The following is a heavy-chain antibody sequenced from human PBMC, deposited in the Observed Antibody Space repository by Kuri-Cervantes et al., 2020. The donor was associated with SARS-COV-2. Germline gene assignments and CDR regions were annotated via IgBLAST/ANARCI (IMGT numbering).Heavy chain of an antibody. J-gene: IGHJ5*02. Sequence: SETLSLTCTVSGGSISSYYWSWIRQPPGEGLEWIGYIYYSGSTNYNPSLKSRVTISVDTSKNQFSLKLSSVTAADTAVYYCARDGCSGGSCYYSYWFDPWGQGTLVTVSS. CDR1: GGSISSYY. V-gene: IGHV4-59*01. CDR3: ARDGCSGGSCYYSYWFDP. D-gene: IGHD2-15*01. CDR2: IYYSGST.